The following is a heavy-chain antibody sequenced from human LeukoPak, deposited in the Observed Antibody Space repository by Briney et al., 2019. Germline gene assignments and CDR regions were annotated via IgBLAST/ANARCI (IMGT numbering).Heavy chain of an antibody. CDR3: ARGPKWTGSYYYFDL. J-gene: IGHJ4*02. D-gene: IGHD1-26*01. V-gene: IGHV1-8*01. Sequence: AAVKVSCKTSGYTFPSYDINWVRPATGQGVAWMGWMNPNSGNTGYAQKFQGRVTITRNTSISTAYMELSSLRSEDTAVYFCARGPKWTGSYYYFDLWGQGTLVTVSS. CDR1: GYTFPSYD. CDR2: MNPNSGNT.